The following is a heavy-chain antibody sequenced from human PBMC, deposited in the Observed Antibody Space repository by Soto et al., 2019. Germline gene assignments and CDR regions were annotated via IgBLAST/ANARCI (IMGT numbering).Heavy chain of an antibody. V-gene: IGHV4-31*03. CDR3: ARGAVVVVAATDYYGMDV. D-gene: IGHD2-15*01. J-gene: IGHJ6*02. CDR1: GGSISSGGHY. CDR2: IYYSGST. Sequence: TLSLTCTVSGGSISSGGHYWSWIRQHPGKGLEWIGYIYYSGSTYYNPSLKSRVTISVDTSKNQFSLKLSSVTAADTAVYYCARGAVVVVAATDYYGMDVWGQGTTVTVSS.